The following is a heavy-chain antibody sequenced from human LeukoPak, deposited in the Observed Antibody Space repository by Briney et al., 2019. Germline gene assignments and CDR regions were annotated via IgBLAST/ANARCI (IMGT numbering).Heavy chain of an antibody. J-gene: IGHJ4*02. Sequence: PGGSLRLSCAASGFCFSSYAMTWVRQAPDKGLEWVSAISGSDGSTYYADSVKGRFTISRDDSHNTLYLQMNSLSAEDTAVYYCAKVETSGGANCYALDYWGQGTLVTVSS. CDR1: GFCFSSYA. D-gene: IGHD2-2*01. CDR2: ISGSDGST. V-gene: IGHV3-23*01. CDR3: AKVETSGGANCYALDY.